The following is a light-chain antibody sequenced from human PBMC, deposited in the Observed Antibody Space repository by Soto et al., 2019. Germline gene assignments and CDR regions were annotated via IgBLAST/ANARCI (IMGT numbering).Light chain of an antibody. CDR3: QQYGNSPWT. J-gene: IGKJ1*01. CDR1: QSVDIN. CDR2: RAS. Sequence: IVLTQSPATMSVSPRERVTLSCRASQSVDINVAWYQQQPGQAPRLRSDRASSRATRIPDRVSGTGSGTDFTVTISSLEPEDLAVYYCQQYGNSPWTFGQGTK. V-gene: IGKV3-20*01.